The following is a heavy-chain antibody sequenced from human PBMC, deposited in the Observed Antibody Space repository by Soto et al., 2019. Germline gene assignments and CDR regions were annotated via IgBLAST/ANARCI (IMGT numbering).Heavy chain of an antibody. CDR1: GGSISNYY. D-gene: IGHD3-22*01. CDR2: INHSGST. Sequence: ETLSLTCTVYGGSISNYYWSWIRQPPGKGLEWIGEINHSGSTNYNPSLKSRVTISVDTSKNQFSLKLDSVTAADTAVYYCARLGGYYQAFDSWGQGTLVTVSS. CDR3: ARLGGYYQAFDS. J-gene: IGHJ4*02. V-gene: IGHV4-34*01.